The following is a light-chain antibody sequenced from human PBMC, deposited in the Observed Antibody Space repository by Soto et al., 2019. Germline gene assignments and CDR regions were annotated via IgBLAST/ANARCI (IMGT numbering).Light chain of an antibody. CDR2: GAS. J-gene: IGKJ2*01. CDR3: QQYGSSPLYT. Sequence: EIVFTQAPGTLSLSPGERATLSCRASQSVSSNYLAWYQQKPGQAPRLLIYGASSRATGIPDRFSGSGSGTDFTLTISRLEPEDFAVYYCQQYGSSPLYTFGQGTKLEIK. V-gene: IGKV3-20*01. CDR1: QSVSSNY.